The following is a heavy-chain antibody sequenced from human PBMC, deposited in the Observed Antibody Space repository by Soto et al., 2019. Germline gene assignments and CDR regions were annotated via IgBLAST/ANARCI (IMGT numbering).Heavy chain of an antibody. CDR3: ARRGGSSSGYYYYAMDV. D-gene: IGHD6-6*01. J-gene: IGHJ6*02. V-gene: IGHV4-31*03. Sequence: QVQLQESGPGLVKPSQTLSLTCSVSSDSMNSGGYYWSWIRQNPWKGLECIGYIYSNGDTYYNPSLKSRVTISVDTSKNQFSLNLTSVTAADTAVYYCARRGGSSSGYYYYAMDVWGQGTTVTVSS. CDR1: SDSMNSGGYY. CDR2: IYSNGDT.